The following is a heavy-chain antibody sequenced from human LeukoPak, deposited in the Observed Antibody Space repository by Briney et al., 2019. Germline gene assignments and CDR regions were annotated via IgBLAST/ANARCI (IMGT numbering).Heavy chain of an antibody. J-gene: IGHJ4*02. CDR1: GFTFSSYA. CDR2: ISYDGSNK. V-gene: IGHV3-30*04. D-gene: IGHD6-13*01. Sequence: GRSLRLSCAASGFTFSSYAMHWVRQAPGEGLEWVAVISYDGSNKYYADSVKGRFTISRDNSKNTLYLQMNSLRAEDTAVYYCARDRGAAAYYFDYWGQGTLVTVSS. CDR3: ARDRGAAAYYFDY.